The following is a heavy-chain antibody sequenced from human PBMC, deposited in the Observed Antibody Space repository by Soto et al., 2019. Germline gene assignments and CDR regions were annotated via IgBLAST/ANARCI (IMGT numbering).Heavy chain of an antibody. CDR1: GFTFDDYA. Sequence: EVQLVESGGGLVQPGRSLRLSCAASGFTFDDYAMHWVRQAPGKGLEWVSGISWNSGSIGYADSVKGRFTISRDNAKNSLYLQMNSLRDEDTALYYCAKDSSSWYSGGMDVWGQGTTVTVSS. CDR3: AKDSSSWYSGGMDV. D-gene: IGHD6-13*01. CDR2: ISWNSGSI. J-gene: IGHJ6*02. V-gene: IGHV3-9*01.